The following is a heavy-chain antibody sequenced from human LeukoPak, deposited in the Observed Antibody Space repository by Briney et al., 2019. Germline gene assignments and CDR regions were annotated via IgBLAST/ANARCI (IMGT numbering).Heavy chain of an antibody. CDR2: VSSSSSTI. Sequence: GGSLRLSCAASGFTFSSYSMNWVRQAPGKGLEWVSYVSSSSSTIYYADSVKGRFTIFRDNAKNSLYLQMNSLRAEDTAVYYCARVVKYYDFWSGYEPLFDYWGQGTLVTVSS. CDR1: GFTFSSYS. V-gene: IGHV3-48*01. D-gene: IGHD3-3*01. CDR3: ARVVKYYDFWSGYEPLFDY. J-gene: IGHJ4*02.